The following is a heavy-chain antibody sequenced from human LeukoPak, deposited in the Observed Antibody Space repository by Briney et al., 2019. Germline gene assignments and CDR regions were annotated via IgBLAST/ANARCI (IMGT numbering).Heavy chain of an antibody. D-gene: IGHD3-16*02. J-gene: IGHJ4*02. Sequence: GGSLRLSCAACGFTFSSYDMHWVRQATGKGLEWVSAIGTAGDTYYPGSVKGQFTISGENAKNSLYLQMNSLRAGDTAVYYCARVLTPNYDYVWGSYRPTCFDYWGQGTLVTVSS. V-gene: IGHV3-13*03. CDR3: ARVLTPNYDYVWGSYRPTCFDY. CDR2: IGTAGDT. CDR1: GFTFSSYD.